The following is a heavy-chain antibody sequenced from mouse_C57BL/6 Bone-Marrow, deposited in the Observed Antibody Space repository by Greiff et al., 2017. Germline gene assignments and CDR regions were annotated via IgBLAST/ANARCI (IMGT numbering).Heavy chain of an antibody. CDR2: IDPSDSYT. J-gene: IGHJ2*01. V-gene: IGHV1-69*01. CDR3: ATHCYGSSWDYFDY. Sequence: QVQLQQPGAELVMPGASVKLSCKASGYTFTSYWMHWVKQRPGQGLEWIGEIDPSDSYTNYNRKFKGKSTLTVDKSSSTAYMQLSSLTSEDSAVYYCATHCYGSSWDYFDYWGQGTTLTVSS. D-gene: IGHD1-1*01. CDR1: GYTFTSYW.